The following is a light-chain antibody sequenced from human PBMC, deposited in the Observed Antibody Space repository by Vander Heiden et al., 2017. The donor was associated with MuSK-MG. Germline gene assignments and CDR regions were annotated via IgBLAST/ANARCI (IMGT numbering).Light chain of an antibody. CDR3: CSYAGSSTSYV. J-gene: IGLJ1*01. V-gene: IGLV2-23*01. CDR2: EGS. Sequence: QSALTQPASVSGSPGQSITIPCTGTSSDVGSSNLFSWYQQHPGKAPKLMSYEGSKRPSGVSNRFSGSKSGNTASLTSAGLQAEDEADYYCCSYAGSSTSYVFGTGTKVTVL. CDR1: SSDVGSSNL.